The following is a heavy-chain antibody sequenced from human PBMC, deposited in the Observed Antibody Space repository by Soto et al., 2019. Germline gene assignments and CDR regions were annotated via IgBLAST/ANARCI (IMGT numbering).Heavy chain of an antibody. V-gene: IGHV1-69*12. CDR2: IIPIFGTA. Sequence: QVQLVQSGAEVKKPGSSVKVSCKASGGTFSSYAISWVRQAPGQGLEWMGGIIPIFGTADYAQRFQGRVTITADESTSTAYRELSSLRSEDTAAYYCASHYDSSGYYSSGLDYWGQGTLVTFSS. CDR3: ASHYDSSGYYSSGLDY. J-gene: IGHJ4*02. D-gene: IGHD3-22*01. CDR1: GGTFSSYA.